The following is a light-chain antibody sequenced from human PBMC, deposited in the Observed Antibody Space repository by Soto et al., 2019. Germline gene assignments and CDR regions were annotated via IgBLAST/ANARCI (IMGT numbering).Light chain of an antibody. Sequence: QSVLTQPPSASGSPGQSVTISCTGTSSDVGSYNYVSWIRQRPGTAPKLMIYEDTKRPSGVPDRFSGSKSGNTASLTVSGLQAEDEADYFCISYAGSSNFVVFGGGTKVTVL. CDR2: EDT. V-gene: IGLV2-8*01. CDR3: ISYAGSSNFVV. J-gene: IGLJ2*01. CDR1: SSDVGSYNY.